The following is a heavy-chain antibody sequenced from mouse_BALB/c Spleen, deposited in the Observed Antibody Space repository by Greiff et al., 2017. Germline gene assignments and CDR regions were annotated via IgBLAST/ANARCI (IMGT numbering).Heavy chain of an antibody. D-gene: IGHD2-14*01. V-gene: IGHV14-3*02. Sequence: EVQLQQSGAELVKPGASVKLSCTASGFNIKDTYMHWVKQRPEQGLEWIGRIDPANGNTKYDPKFQGKATITADTSSNTAYLQLSSLTSEDTAVYYCATDRYDYAMDYWGQGTSVTVSS. CDR3: ATDRYDYAMDY. CDR1: GFNIKDTY. CDR2: IDPANGNT. J-gene: IGHJ4*01.